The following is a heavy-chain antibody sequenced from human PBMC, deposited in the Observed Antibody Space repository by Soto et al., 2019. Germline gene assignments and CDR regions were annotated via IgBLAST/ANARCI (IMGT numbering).Heavy chain of an antibody. D-gene: IGHD6-19*01. CDR2: ISRTSSTI. Sequence: EVQLVESGGGLVQPGGSLRLSCVASGFTFSSFSMNWVRQSPGKGLEWVSYISRTSSTIHYADSVKGRFTISRDNAKNSLYLQMISLRDEDTAVYYCARDGAISGCFDYWGQGTLVTVSS. V-gene: IGHV3-48*02. CDR3: ARDGAISGCFDY. J-gene: IGHJ4*02. CDR1: GFTFSSFS.